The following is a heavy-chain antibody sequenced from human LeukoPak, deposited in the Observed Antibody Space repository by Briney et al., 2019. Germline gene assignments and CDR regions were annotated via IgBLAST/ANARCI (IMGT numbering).Heavy chain of an antibody. CDR1: GFTFSSYD. J-gene: IGHJ4*02. Sequence: GGSLRLSGAASGFTFSSYDMHWVRQATGKGLEWVSAIGTAGDTYYPGSVKGRFTISRENAKNSLYLQMNSLRAEDTAVYYCARAKSVADLDYWGQGTLVTVSS. V-gene: IGHV3-13*01. D-gene: IGHD6-19*01. CDR3: ARAKSVADLDY. CDR2: IGTAGDT.